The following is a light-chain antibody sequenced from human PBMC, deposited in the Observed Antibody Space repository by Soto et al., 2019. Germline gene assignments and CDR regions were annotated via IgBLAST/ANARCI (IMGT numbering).Light chain of an antibody. J-gene: IGKJ2*01. V-gene: IGKV3-15*01. CDR3: QQYNEWPPYT. CDR1: QSVSSN. CDR2: GAS. Sequence: EIVVTQSPATLSVSPGERATLSCRASQSVSSNLARYQQNPGQAPRLLMYGASTRATGIPTRFSGSGSGTEFTLTISSLQTEDFAVYYCQQYNEWPPYTFGQGTKLEIK.